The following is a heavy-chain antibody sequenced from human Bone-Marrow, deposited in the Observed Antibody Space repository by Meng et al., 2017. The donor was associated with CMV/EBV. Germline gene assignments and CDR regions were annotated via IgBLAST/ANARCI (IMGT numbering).Heavy chain of an antibody. CDR1: GFTFSSYS. CDR3: VKGGHLGDY. V-gene: IGHV3-48*04. D-gene: IGHD3-10*01. Sequence: GGSLRLSCAASGFTFSSYSMNWVRQAPGKGLEWVSYISSSSSTIYYADSVKGRFTISRDNAKNSLYLQMNTLRAEDTAVYYCVKGGHLGDYWGQGTLVTVSS. J-gene: IGHJ4*02. CDR2: ISSSSSTI.